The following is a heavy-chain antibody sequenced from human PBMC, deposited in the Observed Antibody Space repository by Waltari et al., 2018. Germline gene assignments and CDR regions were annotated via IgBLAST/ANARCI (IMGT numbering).Heavy chain of an antibody. D-gene: IGHD2-15*01. CDR2: IYYSGST. J-gene: IGHJ4*02. CDR3: ASRYCSGGSCYSVIAILNSFDY. CDR1: GGSISSSSYY. Sequence: QLQLQESGPGLVKPSETLSLTCTVSGGSISSSSYYWGWIRQPPGKGLEWVGSIYYSGSTYYNPSLKSRVTISVDTSKNQFSLKLSSVTAADTAVYYCASRYCSGGSCYSVIAILNSFDYWGQGTLVTVSS. V-gene: IGHV4-39*01.